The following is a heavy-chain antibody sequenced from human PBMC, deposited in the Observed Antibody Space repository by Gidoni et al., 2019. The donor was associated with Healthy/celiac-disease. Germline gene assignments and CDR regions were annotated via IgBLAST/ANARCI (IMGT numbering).Heavy chain of an antibody. CDR2: SSWNSGSI. J-gene: IGHJ3*02. Sequence: EVQLVESGVGLVQTGRSLRLYCAASGFTFDDYAMPWVRQAPGKGLEWVSGSSWNSGSIGYADSVKGRFTISRDNAKNSLYLQMNSLRAEDTALYYCAKDIFRYYVDQNDAFDIWGQGTMVTVSS. D-gene: IGHD3-10*02. V-gene: IGHV3-9*01. CDR1: GFTFDDYA. CDR3: AKDIFRYYVDQNDAFDI.